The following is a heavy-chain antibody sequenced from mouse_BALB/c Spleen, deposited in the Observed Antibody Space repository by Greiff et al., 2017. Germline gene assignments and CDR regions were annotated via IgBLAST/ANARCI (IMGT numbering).Heavy chain of an antibody. Sequence: EVKVVESGGGLVQPGGSLKLSCAASGFTFSSYTMSWVRQTPEKRLEWVAYISNGGGSTYYPDTVKGRFTISRDNAKNTLYLQMSSLKSEDTAMYYCARYDYGGYAMDYWGQGTSVTVSS. J-gene: IGHJ4*01. D-gene: IGHD2-4*01. CDR2: ISNGGGST. CDR3: ARYDYGGYAMDY. CDR1: GFTFSSYT. V-gene: IGHV5-12-2*01.